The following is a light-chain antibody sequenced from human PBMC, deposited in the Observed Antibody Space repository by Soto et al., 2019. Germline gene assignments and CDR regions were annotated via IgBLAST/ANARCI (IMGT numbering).Light chain of an antibody. CDR2: DAS. J-gene: IGKJ1*01. Sequence: ASQLTQSPSSLSASVGDRVAITCRASQAISSALAWYQQKPGKAPKLLIYDASSLESGVPSRFSGSGSGTAFTRTISSLQPEDFATYYCQQFNSYRWTFGQGTKVEIK. CDR1: QAISSA. CDR3: QQFNSYRWT. V-gene: IGKV1-13*02.